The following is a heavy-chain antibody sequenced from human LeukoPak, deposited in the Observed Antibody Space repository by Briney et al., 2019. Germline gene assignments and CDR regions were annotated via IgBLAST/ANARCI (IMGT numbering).Heavy chain of an antibody. J-gene: IGHJ4*02. CDR2: ISPGGGTT. Sequence: GGSLRLSCAVSGFAFGSEAMSWVRQSPARGLEWVASISPGGGTTYYADYVKGRFTITRDNSKNTLYLQMNSLRVEDTAIYYCVKGYRSMVRGVITYFDYWGQGTLVTVSS. CDR3: VKGYRSMVRGVITYFDY. V-gene: IGHV3-23*01. D-gene: IGHD3-10*01. CDR1: GFAFGSEA.